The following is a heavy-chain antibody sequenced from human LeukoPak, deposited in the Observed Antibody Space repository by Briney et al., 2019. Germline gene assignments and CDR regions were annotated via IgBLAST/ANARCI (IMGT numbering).Heavy chain of an antibody. CDR2: IYYSGGT. J-gene: IGHJ6*02. CDR1: GGSISNYY. CDR3: GRDQGDYPYGYYYGMDV. V-gene: IGHV4-59*01. Sequence: ASETLSLTCTVSGGSISNYYWIWIRQPPGKGLEWIGYIYYSGGTKYNPSLKSRVTMSVDTSKNQFSLKLSSVTAADTAVYYCGRDQGDYPYGYYYGMDVWGQGTTVTVSS. D-gene: IGHD4-17*01.